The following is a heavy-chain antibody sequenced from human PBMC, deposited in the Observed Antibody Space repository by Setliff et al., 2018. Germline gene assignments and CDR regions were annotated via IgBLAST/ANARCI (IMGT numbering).Heavy chain of an antibody. Sequence: ASVKVSCKVSGYTLTELSRHWVRQAPGQGLEWMGIINPSGGSTTYAQKFQGRVTMTRDTSTSTVYMELSSLRSEDTAVYYCARAARSMIIGNLDYWGQGTLVTVSS. CDR2: INPSGGST. J-gene: IGHJ4*02. D-gene: IGHD3-22*01. V-gene: IGHV1-46*01. CDR3: ARAARSMIIGNLDY. CDR1: GYTLTELS.